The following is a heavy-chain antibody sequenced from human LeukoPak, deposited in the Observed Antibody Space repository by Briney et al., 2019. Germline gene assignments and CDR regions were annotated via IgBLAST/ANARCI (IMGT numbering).Heavy chain of an antibody. Sequence: GGSLRLSCAASGFTFSSYGMHWVRQAPGKGLEWVAFIRYDGSNKYYADSVKGRFTISRDNSKNTLYLQMNSLRAEDTAVYYCAKDHLDIVVVPAASPFDYWGQGTLVTVSS. V-gene: IGHV3-30*02. J-gene: IGHJ4*02. CDR2: IRYDGSNK. CDR1: GFTFSSYG. CDR3: AKDHLDIVVVPAASPFDY. D-gene: IGHD2-2*01.